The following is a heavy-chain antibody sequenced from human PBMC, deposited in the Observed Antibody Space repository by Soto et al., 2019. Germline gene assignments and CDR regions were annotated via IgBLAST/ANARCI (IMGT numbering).Heavy chain of an antibody. V-gene: IGHV4-59*01. CDR3: ARGGHDSSGYYYRKNYFDY. D-gene: IGHD3-22*01. CDR1: GGSISSYY. J-gene: IGHJ4*02. Sequence: QVQLQESGPGLVKPSETLSLTCTVSGGSISSYYWSWIRQPPGKGLEWIGYIYYSGSTNYNPSLKSRVTISVDTSKNQFSLKLSSVTAADTAVYYCARGGHDSSGYYYRKNYFDYWGQGTLVTVSS. CDR2: IYYSGST.